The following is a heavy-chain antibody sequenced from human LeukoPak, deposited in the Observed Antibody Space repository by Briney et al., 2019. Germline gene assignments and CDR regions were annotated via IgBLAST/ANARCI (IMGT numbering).Heavy chain of an antibody. CDR1: GFTFSSYD. Sequence: PGGSLRLSCAASGFTFSSYDIHWVRQATGKGLEWVSGIGTAGEIYYPGSVKGRFTISRENAKNSLYLQMNSLRAGDTAVYYCARHRSGGSQDDAFDIWGQGTLVTASS. CDR3: ARHRSGGSQDDAFDI. CDR2: IGTAGEI. D-gene: IGHD2-15*01. J-gene: IGHJ3*02. V-gene: IGHV3-13*01.